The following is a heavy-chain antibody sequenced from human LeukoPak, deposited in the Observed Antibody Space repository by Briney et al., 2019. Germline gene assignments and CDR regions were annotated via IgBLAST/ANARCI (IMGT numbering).Heavy chain of an antibody. CDR3: ARDRGSGYQLFYYFDY. CDR2: IIPIFGTA. D-gene: IGHD2-2*01. V-gene: IGHV1-69*13. Sequence: SVKVSCKASGGTFSNYAISWVRQAPGQGLEWMGGIIPIFGTANYAQKFQGRVTITADESTSTAYMELSSLRSEDTAVYYCARDRGSGYQLFYYFDYWGQGTLVTVSS. J-gene: IGHJ4*02. CDR1: GGTFSNYA.